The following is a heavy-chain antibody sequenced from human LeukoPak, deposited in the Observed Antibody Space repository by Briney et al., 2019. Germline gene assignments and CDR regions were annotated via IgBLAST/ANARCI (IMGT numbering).Heavy chain of an antibody. CDR2: INHSGST. CDR1: GGSFSGYY. V-gene: IGHV4-34*01. Sequence: SETLSLTCSVYGGSFSGYYWSWIRQPPGKGLEWIREINHSGSTNYNPSLKSRVTISVDTSKNQFSLKLSSVTAADTAVYYCARREMGDYDYVWGSYRETDYWGQGTLVTVSS. D-gene: IGHD3-16*02. J-gene: IGHJ4*02. CDR3: ARREMGDYDYVWGSYRETDY.